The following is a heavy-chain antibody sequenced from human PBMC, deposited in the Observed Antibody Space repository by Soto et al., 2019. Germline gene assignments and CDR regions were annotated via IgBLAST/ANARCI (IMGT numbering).Heavy chain of an antibody. CDR3: ARDRVVGANNYYYGMDV. Sequence: ASVKVSCKASGYTVTSYGISWVRQAPGQGLEWMGWISAYNGNTNYAQKLQGRVTMTTDTSTSTAYMELRSLRSDDTAVYYCARDRVVGANNYYYGMDVWGQGTTVTVSS. CDR2: ISAYNGNT. D-gene: IGHD1-26*01. CDR1: GYTVTSYG. J-gene: IGHJ6*02. V-gene: IGHV1-18*01.